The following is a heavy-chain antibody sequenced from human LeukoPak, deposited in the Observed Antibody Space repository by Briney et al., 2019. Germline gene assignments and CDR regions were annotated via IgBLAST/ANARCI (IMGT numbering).Heavy chain of an antibody. Sequence: GGSLRLSCVASGFTFSSYAMHWGRQAPGKGLEWVTIISHDGSNKYYADSVKGRFTISRDNAKNSLFLEMNSLRDEDTAVYYCAREISGILGFDYWGRGTLVTVSS. CDR1: GFTFSSYA. CDR2: ISHDGSNK. CDR3: AREISGILGFDY. D-gene: IGHD6-13*01. V-gene: IGHV3-30*04. J-gene: IGHJ4*02.